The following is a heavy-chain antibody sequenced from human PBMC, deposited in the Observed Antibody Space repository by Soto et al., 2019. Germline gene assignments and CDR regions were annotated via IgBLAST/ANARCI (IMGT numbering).Heavy chain of an antibody. V-gene: IGHV4-31*11. Sequence: SETLSLTCAVSGGSISSGGYSWSWIRQHPGKGLEWIGYIYYSGFTYYNPSLKSRVTISVDTSKNQFSLKLSSVTAADTAVYYCARAMVVTQNWFDPWGQGTLVTVSS. D-gene: IGHD2-21*02. CDR3: ARAMVVTQNWFDP. CDR1: GGSISSGGYS. CDR2: IYYSGFT. J-gene: IGHJ5*02.